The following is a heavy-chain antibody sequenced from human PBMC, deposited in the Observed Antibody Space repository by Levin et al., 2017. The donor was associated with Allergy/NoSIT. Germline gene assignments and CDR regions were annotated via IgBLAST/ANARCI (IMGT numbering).Heavy chain of an antibody. Sequence: SSETLSLTCTVSGGSISSYYWSWIRQPAGKGLEWIGRIYTSGSTNYNPSLKSRVTMSVDTSKNQFSLKLSSVTAADTAVYYWARLTVAGTTGPRDDAFDIWGQGTMVTVSS. J-gene: IGHJ3*02. D-gene: IGHD6-19*01. CDR3: ARLTVAGTTGPRDDAFDI. CDR2: IYTSGST. V-gene: IGHV4-4*07. CDR1: GGSISSYY.